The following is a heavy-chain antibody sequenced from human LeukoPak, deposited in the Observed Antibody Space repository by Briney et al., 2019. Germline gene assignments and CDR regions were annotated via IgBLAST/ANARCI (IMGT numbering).Heavy chain of an antibody. CDR1: GLTFSGFE. CDR3: ARRFRD. Sequence: GGSLRLSCIGSGLTFSGFELNWVRQAPGKGLEWVAYIRHDGSLKTYADSMRGRFTISRDDAKNSLYLQMDSLRVEYTATYYCARRFRDWGRGILVTVSS. CDR2: IRHDGSLK. J-gene: IGHJ4*02. V-gene: IGHV3-48*03.